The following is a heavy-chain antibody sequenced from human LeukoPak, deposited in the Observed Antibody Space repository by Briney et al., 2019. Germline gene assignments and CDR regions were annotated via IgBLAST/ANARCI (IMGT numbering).Heavy chain of an antibody. V-gene: IGHV3-23*01. D-gene: IGHD2-2*02. CDR1: GFTFRNSA. CDR2: TSGSGGST. CDR3: AKDRSSIVVVPAAIQN. J-gene: IGHJ4*02. Sequence: GGSLRLSCAASGFTFRNSAMSWVRQAPGKGLEWVSATSGSGGSTYYADSVKGRFTISRDNSKNTLYLQMNSLRAEDTAVYYCAKDRSSIVVVPAAIQNWGQGTLVTVSS.